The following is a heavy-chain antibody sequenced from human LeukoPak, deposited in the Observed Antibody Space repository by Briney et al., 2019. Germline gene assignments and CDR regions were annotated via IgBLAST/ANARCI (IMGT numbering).Heavy chain of an antibody. V-gene: IGHV4-39*07. CDR3: ARATIVVVPTWWFDP. D-gene: IGHD2-2*01. CDR1: GGSITSTSFY. Sequence: SETLSLTCTVSGGSITSTSFYWAWIRQPPGKGLEWIGTIYSSGSTYYNPSLKSRVTISVDTSKNRFSLKLSSVTAADTAVYYCARATIVVVPTWWFDPWGQGTLVTVSS. CDR2: IYSSGST. J-gene: IGHJ5*02.